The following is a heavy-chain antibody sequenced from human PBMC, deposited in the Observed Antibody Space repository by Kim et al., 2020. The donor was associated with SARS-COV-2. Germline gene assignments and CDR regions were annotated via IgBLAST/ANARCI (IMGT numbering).Heavy chain of an antibody. J-gene: IGHJ4*02. V-gene: IGHV3-7*03. D-gene: IGHD3-16*01. Sequence: GGSLRLSCAASGXTFSTYWMAWVRQAPGKGLEWVANIRQDGYERDYVDSVKGRFTVSRDNAKNSLFLQMNSLRAEDTAVYYCARDPGDDYFDYWGQGTL. CDR1: GXTFSTYW. CDR3: ARDPGDDYFDY. CDR2: IRQDGYER.